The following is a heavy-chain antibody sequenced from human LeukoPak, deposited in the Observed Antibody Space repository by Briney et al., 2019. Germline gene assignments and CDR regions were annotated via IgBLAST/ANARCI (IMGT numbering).Heavy chain of an antibody. CDR2: VNGDGSST. Sequence: GGSLRLSCAASGFTFSSYWMHWVRQAPGKGLVWVSRVNGDGSSTTYADSVKGRFTISRDNVNNTLYLQMNSLRAEDTAVYYCAKDLTYCSSTSCSLEYYFDYWGQGTLVTVSS. D-gene: IGHD2-2*01. CDR3: AKDLTYCSSTSCSLEYYFDY. CDR1: GFTFSSYW. V-gene: IGHV3-74*01. J-gene: IGHJ4*02.